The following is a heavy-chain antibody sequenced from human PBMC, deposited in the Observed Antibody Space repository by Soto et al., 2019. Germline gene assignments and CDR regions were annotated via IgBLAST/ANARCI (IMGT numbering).Heavy chain of an antibody. V-gene: IGHV1-2*04. CDR3: ARDPYGSGLLFDY. D-gene: IGHD3-10*01. J-gene: IGHJ4*02. Sequence: ASVKVSCKASGYTFTGYYMHWVRQAPGQGLEWMGWINPNSGGTNYAQKFQGWVTMTRDTSISTAYMELSRLRSDDTAVYYCARDPYGSGLLFDYWGQGTLVTVSS. CDR2: INPNSGGT. CDR1: GYTFTGYY.